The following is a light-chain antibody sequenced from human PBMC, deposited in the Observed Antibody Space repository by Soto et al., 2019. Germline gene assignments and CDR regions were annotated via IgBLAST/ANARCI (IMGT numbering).Light chain of an antibody. CDR1: SSNIGSNT. Sequence: QSVLTQPPSASGTPGQTVTISCSGSSSNIGSNTVNWYQQLPGTAPKLLIYSNNQRPSGVPDRFSGSKSDTSASLAISGLQFEDEADYFCAAWDDSLSGGYVFGPGTKLTVL. CDR3: AAWDDSLSGGYV. J-gene: IGLJ1*01. CDR2: SNN. V-gene: IGLV1-44*01.